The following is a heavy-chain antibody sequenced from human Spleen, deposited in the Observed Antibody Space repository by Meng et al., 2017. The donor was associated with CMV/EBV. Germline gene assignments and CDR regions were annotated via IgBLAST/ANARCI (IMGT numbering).Heavy chain of an antibody. J-gene: IGHJ4*02. CDR2: FYSGGTTT. CDR3: AKDYYDSSAYPPPHFDY. V-gene: IGHV3-23*03. Sequence: GESLKISCAASGFTFKNYAMSWVRQAPGKGLEWVSVFYSGGTTTYYADSVKGRFTISRDNAKNSLYLQMNSLRTEDTAFYYCAKDYYDSSAYPPPHFDYWGRGTLVTVSS. D-gene: IGHD3-22*01. CDR1: GFTFKNYA.